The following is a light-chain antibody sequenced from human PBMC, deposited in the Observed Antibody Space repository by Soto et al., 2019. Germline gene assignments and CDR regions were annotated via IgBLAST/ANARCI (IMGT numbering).Light chain of an antibody. CDR3: RQYGSSPGT. CDR1: QSVSSSY. J-gene: IGKJ4*01. V-gene: IGKV3-20*01. CDR2: GAS. Sequence: EIVLTQSPGTLSLSPGERATLSCRASQSVSSSYLAWYQQKPGQAPRLLISGASSRATGIPDRFSGSGSGTDFTLTISRLEPEDFAVYYCRQYGSSPGTFGGGTKVEIK.